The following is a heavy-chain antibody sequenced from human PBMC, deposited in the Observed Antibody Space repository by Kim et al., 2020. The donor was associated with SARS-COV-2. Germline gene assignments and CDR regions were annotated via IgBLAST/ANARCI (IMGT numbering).Heavy chain of an antibody. J-gene: IGHJ4*02. V-gene: IGHV3-48*02. CDR1: GFTFSSYS. Sequence: GGSLRLSCAASGFTFSSYSMNWVRQAPGKGLEWVSYISISSSTIYYADSVKGRFTISRDNAKNSLYLQMNSLRDEDTAVYYCARGLPSQHRSQWLVRWYFDYWGQGTLVTVSS. CDR2: ISISSSTI. D-gene: IGHD6-19*01. CDR3: ARGLPSQHRSQWLVRWYFDY.